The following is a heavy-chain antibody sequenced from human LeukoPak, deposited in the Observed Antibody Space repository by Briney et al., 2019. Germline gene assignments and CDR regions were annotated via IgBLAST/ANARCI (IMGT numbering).Heavy chain of an antibody. Sequence: GGSLRLSCAASGFTFTNYAMTWVRQSPGKGLEWVSAVSSSGGNTYYAESVRGRFTISRDNSKNTVSLHMDSLRAEDTAVYYCAKAHDDYYFDYWGRGTRVTVSS. V-gene: IGHV3-23*01. CDR2: VSSSGGNT. J-gene: IGHJ4*02. CDR3: AKAHDDYYFDY. D-gene: IGHD4-17*01. CDR1: GFTFTNYA.